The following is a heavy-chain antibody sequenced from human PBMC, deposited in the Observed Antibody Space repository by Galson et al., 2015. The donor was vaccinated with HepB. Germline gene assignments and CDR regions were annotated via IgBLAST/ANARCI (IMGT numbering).Heavy chain of an antibody. CDR3: ARVELRVVAATHDYYGMDV. J-gene: IGHJ6*02. D-gene: IGHD2-15*01. CDR2: IIPILGIA. V-gene: IGHV1-69*02. CDR1: GGTFSSYT. Sequence: SVKVSCKASGGTFSSYTISWVRQAPGQGLEWMGRIIPILGIANYAQKFQGRVTITADKSTSTAYMELSSLRSEDTAVYYCARVELRVVAATHDYYGMDVWGQGTTVTVSS.